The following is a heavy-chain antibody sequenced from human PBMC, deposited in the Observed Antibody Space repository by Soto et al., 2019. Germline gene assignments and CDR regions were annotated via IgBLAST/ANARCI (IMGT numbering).Heavy chain of an antibody. V-gene: IGHV4-38-2*01. CDR2: IYHSGST. D-gene: IGHD4-17*01. J-gene: IGHJ5*02. CDR3: ARGAATVTPGWFDP. CDR1: GYSISSGYY. Sequence: SETLSLTCAVSGYSISSGYYWGRIRQTPGKGLEWIASIYHSGSTYYNPSLKSRVTISVDTSKNQFSLKLTSVTAADTAVYYCARGAATVTPGWFDPWGQGIMVTVS.